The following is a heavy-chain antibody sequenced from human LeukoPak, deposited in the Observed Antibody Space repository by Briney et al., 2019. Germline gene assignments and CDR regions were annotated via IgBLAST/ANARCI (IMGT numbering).Heavy chain of an antibody. CDR3: TTWTQY. V-gene: IGHV3-15*04. D-gene: IGHD3/OR15-3a*01. J-gene: IGHJ4*02. CDR2: IESKTDGGTT. Sequence: PGGSLRLSCVASGFTFSTYAIHWVRQAPGKGLEWVGRIESKTDGGTTDYTTPVKGRFTISRDDSKNTLYLQMNSLKTEDTAVYYCTTWTQYWGQGTLVTVSS. CDR1: GFTFSTYA.